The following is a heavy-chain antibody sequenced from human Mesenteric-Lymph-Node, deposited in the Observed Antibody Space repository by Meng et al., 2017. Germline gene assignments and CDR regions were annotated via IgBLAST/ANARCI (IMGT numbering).Heavy chain of an antibody. CDR2: INARGDNT. Sequence: GESLKISCAASGFTFSSYAMTWVRRAPGRGLEWVSAINARGDNTCYGDSVKGRFTISRDNSKHTLYLQMNSLGAEDTAVYYCARDTDMYYYGSGRGGTLSYWGQGTLVTVSS. V-gene: IGHV3-23*01. D-gene: IGHD3-10*01. CDR3: ARDTDMYYYGSGRGGTLSY. J-gene: IGHJ4*02. CDR1: GFTFSSYA.